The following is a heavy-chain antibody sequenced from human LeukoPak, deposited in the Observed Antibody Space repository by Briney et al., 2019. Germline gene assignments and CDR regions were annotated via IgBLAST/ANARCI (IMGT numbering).Heavy chain of an antibody. J-gene: IGHJ4*02. CDR2: ISPEGSEK. V-gene: IGHV3-7*01. CDR1: GLTFSSSW. CDR3: ARDLGYSRLDY. D-gene: IGHD5-18*01. Sequence: GGSLRLSCAVSGLTFSSSWMDWVRQAPGKGLEWVASISPEGSEKYSADSVKGRFTISRDNAKNSLYLQMDSLRVEDTAFYYCARDLGYSRLDYWGQGMLVTVSS.